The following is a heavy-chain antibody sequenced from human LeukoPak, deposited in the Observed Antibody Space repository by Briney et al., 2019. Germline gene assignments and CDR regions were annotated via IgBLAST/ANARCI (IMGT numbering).Heavy chain of an antibody. J-gene: IGHJ5*02. D-gene: IGHD5-12*01. CDR1: GYTLTEIS. Sequence: ASVKVSCKVFGYTLTEISIHWVRQAPGKGLEWMGGFDPEDGETIYAEKFLARVTLTEDTSRDTAYMELSSLRSEDTAVYYCATTGPVTVATTGWFDPWGQGTLVTVSS. V-gene: IGHV1-24*01. CDR3: ATTGPVTVATTGWFDP. CDR2: FDPEDGET.